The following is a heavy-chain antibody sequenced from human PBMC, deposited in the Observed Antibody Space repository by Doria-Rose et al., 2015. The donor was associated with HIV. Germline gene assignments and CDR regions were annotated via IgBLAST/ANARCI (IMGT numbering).Heavy chain of an antibody. CDR1: GVSLSSPGMG. CDR3: ARIKSSRWYHKYYFDF. V-gene: IGHV2-26*01. J-gene: IGHJ4*02. D-gene: IGHD6-13*01. CDR2: IFSDDER. Sequence: QITLKESGPVLVKPTETLTLTCTVSGVSLSSPGMGVSWIRQPPGKALEWLANIFSDDERSYKTSLKSRLTISRGTSKSQVFLTMTDRDPVDTATYYCARIKSSRWYHKYYFDFWGQGTLVIVSA.